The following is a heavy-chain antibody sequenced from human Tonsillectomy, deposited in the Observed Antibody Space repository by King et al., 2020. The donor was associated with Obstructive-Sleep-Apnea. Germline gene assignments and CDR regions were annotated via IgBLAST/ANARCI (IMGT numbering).Heavy chain of an antibody. CDR3: AREGATGTNWFDP. V-gene: IGHV4-39*07. Sequence: QLQESGPGLVKPWETLSLTCTVSGGSISTGSYYWGWIRQSPGRGLEWIVTIGGRIYYNPSLKSRVTLSVDTSKNQFSLKLTSVTAADTAVYYCAREGATGTNWFDPWGQGTLVTVSS. J-gene: IGHJ5*02. CDR1: GGSISTGSYY. CDR2: IGGRI. D-gene: IGHD1-1*01.